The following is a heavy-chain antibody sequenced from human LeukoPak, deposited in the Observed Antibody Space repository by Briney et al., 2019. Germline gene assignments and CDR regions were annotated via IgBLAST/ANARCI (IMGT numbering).Heavy chain of an antibody. CDR2: IYYSGST. Sequence: SETLSLTCTVSGGSISGSVYYWGWIRQPPGKDLEWIGSIYYSGSTYYNPSLKSRLTMSVDTSKNQFSLKLSSVTAADTAVYYCAGSRNLYYYDSSGYFRYFDYWGQGTLVTVSS. CDR1: GGSISGSVYY. CDR3: AGSRNLYYYDSSGYFRYFDY. V-gene: IGHV4-39*01. J-gene: IGHJ4*02. D-gene: IGHD3-22*01.